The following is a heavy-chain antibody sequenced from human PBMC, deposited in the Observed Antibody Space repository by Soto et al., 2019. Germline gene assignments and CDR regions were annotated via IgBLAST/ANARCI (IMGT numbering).Heavy chain of an antibody. J-gene: IGHJ4*02. V-gene: IGHV3-23*01. Sequence: PGGSLRLSCAASGFTFGTYGMGWVRQAPGKGLEWVSTITNGNTYYAASVKSRFTISRDNSKNTLYLQMSSLRAEDTALYYCAKDKERGGYDSDFDSWGQGTLVTVSS. CDR2: ITNGNT. CDR3: AKDKERGGYDSDFDS. CDR1: GFTFGTYG. D-gene: IGHD3-3*01.